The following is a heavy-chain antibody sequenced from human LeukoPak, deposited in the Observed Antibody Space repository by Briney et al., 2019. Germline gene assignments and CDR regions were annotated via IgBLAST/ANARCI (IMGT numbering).Heavy chain of an antibody. V-gene: IGHV4-34*01. CDR2: INHSGST. J-gene: IGHJ5*02. CDR1: GGSFSGYY. D-gene: IGHD2-21*02. CDR3: ARGLYCGGDCTWFDP. Sequence: PSETLSLTCAVYGGSFSGYYWSWIRQPPGKGLEWIGEINHSGSTDYNPSLKSRVTISVDTSKNQFSLKLSSVTAADTAVYYCARGLYCGGDCTWFDPWGQGTLVTVSS.